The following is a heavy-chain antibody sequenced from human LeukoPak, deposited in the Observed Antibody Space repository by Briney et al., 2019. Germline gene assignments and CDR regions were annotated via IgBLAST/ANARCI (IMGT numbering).Heavy chain of an antibody. V-gene: IGHV1-69*04. CDR2: IIPILGIA. J-gene: IGHJ4*02. D-gene: IGHD5-24*01. CDR3: AEGRSRDGYNTEAR. CDR1: VGTFSSYA. Sequence: GASVKVSCKASVGTFSSYAISWVRQAPGQGLEWMGRIIPILGIANYAQKFQGRVTITADKSTSTAYMELSSLRSEDAAVYYCAEGRSRDGYNTEARWGQGTLVTVSS.